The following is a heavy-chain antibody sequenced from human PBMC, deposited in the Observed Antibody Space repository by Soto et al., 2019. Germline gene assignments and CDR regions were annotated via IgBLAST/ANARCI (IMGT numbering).Heavy chain of an antibody. D-gene: IGHD2-2*01. J-gene: IGHJ6*03. CDR1: GFTFSSYA. Sequence: GGSLRLSCAASGFTFSSYAMSWVRQAPGKGLEWVSAISGSGGSTYYADSVKGRFTISRDNSKNTLYLQMNSLRAEDTAVYYCAKCSFYCSSTSCPNYYYYYMDVWGKGTTVTVSS. CDR2: ISGSGGST. V-gene: IGHV3-23*01. CDR3: AKCSFYCSSTSCPNYYYYYMDV.